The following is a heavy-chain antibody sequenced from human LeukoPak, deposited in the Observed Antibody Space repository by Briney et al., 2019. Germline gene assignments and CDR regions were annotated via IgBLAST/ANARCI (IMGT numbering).Heavy chain of an antibody. Sequence: GGSLRLSCAASGFTFSSYWMHWVRHAPGQGLEWVSRIKSDGKTNYADSVKGRFTSSRDNAKNTVSLQMNILRAEDTGVYYCARAPSEIGGYYPEYFRHWGQGTLVTVSS. D-gene: IGHD3-22*01. J-gene: IGHJ1*01. CDR2: IKSDGKT. CDR3: ARAPSEIGGYYPEYFRH. CDR1: GFTFSSYW. V-gene: IGHV3-74*01.